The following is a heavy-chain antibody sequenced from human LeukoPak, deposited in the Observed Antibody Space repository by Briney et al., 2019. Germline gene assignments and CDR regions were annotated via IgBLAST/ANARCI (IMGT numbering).Heavy chain of an antibody. CDR1: GFTFSIYA. V-gene: IGHV3-23*01. D-gene: IGHD1-26*01. CDR3: AKDRYTGSYSYYFDY. Sequence: GGSLRLSCAASGFTFSIYAMSWVRQAPGKGLEWVSSISGSGGNTYYADSGKGGFTTSRDNSRDTLFLQMNGRRGEDRAFYYWAKDRYTGSYSYYFDYWGEGTLVTVSS. CDR2: ISGSGGNT. J-gene: IGHJ4*02.